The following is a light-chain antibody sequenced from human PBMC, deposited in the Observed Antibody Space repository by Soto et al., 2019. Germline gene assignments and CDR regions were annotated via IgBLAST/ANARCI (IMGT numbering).Light chain of an antibody. Sequence: QSALTQPASVSGSPGQSITISCTGTSSDVGAYNYVSWYQQHPGKAPKLMIYEVSNRPSGVSNRFSGSKSGNTASLTISGLQAEDEADYYCSSYTSSRSIYVFGTGTKVTVL. V-gene: IGLV2-14*01. J-gene: IGLJ1*01. CDR2: EVS. CDR3: SSYTSSRSIYV. CDR1: SSDVGAYNY.